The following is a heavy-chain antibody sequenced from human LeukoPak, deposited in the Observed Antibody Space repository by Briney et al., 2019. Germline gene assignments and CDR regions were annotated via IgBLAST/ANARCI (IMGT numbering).Heavy chain of an antibody. Sequence: GGSLRLSCAASGFTFSDYYMTWIRQAPGKGLKWVSYISSSGSYTNYADSVKGRFTISRDNAKNSLYLQMNSLRAEDTAVYYCARESDYSGSGSYLRVWGQGTLVTVSS. D-gene: IGHD3-10*01. V-gene: IGHV3-11*05. CDR3: ARESDYSGSGSYLRV. CDR2: ISSSGSYT. CDR1: GFTFSDYY. J-gene: IGHJ4*02.